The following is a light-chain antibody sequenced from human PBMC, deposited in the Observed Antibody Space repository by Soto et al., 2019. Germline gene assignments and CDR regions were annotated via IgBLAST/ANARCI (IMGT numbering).Light chain of an antibody. V-gene: IGKV1-5*01. Sequence: DIQMTQSPSTLSASVGDRVIITCRASQSISSWLAWYQQRPGKAPKVLIYDASSLESGVPSRFSGSGSGTEFTLTISSLQPDDFATYYCQQYNSYSQTFGQGTKV. J-gene: IGKJ1*01. CDR1: QSISSW. CDR2: DAS. CDR3: QQYNSYSQT.